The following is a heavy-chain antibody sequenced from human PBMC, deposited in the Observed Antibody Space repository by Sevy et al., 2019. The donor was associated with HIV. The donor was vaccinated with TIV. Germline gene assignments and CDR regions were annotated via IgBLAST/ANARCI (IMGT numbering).Heavy chain of an antibody. Sequence: GGSLRLSCAASGFTFSSYAMHWVRQAPGKGLEWVAVISYDGSNKYYADSVKGRFTISRDNPKNTLYLQMNSLRAEDTEVNYCARDNLGYCISTSCPAWFDPWGQGTLVTVSS. J-gene: IGHJ5*02. CDR3: ARDNLGYCISTSCPAWFDP. CDR1: GFTFSSYA. V-gene: IGHV3-30-3*01. CDR2: ISYDGSNK. D-gene: IGHD2-2*01.